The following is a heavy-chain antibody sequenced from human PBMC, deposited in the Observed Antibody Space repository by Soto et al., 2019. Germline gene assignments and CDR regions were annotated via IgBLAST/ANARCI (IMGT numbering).Heavy chain of an antibody. CDR3: VRVAGSASWYETDS. V-gene: IGHV4-38-2*01. CDR1: GYSISSGYY. J-gene: IGHJ4*02. D-gene: IGHD6-13*01. Sequence: SETLSLTCAVSGYSISSGYYWGWIRQPPGKGLEWLGTTYYGASSYYNPSLRSRITILLDASTNQLSLKLSSVTAADTAVYFCVRVAGSASWYETDSWGQGILVTVS. CDR2: TYYGASS.